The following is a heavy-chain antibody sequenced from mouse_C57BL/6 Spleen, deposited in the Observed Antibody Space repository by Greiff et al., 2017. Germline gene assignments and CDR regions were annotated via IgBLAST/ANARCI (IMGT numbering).Heavy chain of an antibody. Sequence: QVQLQQPGAELVKPGASVKLSCKASGYTFTSYWMQWVKQRPGQGLEWIGEIDPSDSYTNYNQKFKGKATLTVDTSSSTAYMQLSSLTSEDSAVYYCASGYYGSSHPFDYWGQGTTLTVSS. J-gene: IGHJ2*01. D-gene: IGHD1-1*01. CDR2: IDPSDSYT. CDR3: ASGYYGSSHPFDY. CDR1: GYTFTSYW. V-gene: IGHV1-50*01.